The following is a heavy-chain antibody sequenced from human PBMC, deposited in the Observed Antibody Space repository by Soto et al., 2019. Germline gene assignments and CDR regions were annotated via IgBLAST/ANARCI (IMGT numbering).Heavy chain of an antibody. CDR3: ARESVTGFDY. CDR2: IYYSGST. D-gene: IGHD3-9*01. J-gene: IGHJ4*02. V-gene: IGHV4-59*01. Sequence: GPGPEPTSETLSLTCTVSGGSISSYYWSWIRQPPGKGLEWIGYIYYSGSTNYNPSLKSRVTISVDTSKNQFSLKLSSVTAADTAVYYCARESVTGFDYWGQGTLVTVSS. CDR1: GGSISSYY.